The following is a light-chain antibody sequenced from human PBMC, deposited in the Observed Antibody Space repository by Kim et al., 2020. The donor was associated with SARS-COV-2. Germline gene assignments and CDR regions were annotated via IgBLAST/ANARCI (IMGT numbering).Light chain of an antibody. Sequence: SYELTQPSSVSVSPGQTARITCSGDVLAKRYTRWFQQKPGQAPVLMIYKDSERPSGIPERFSGSSSGTTVTLTISGAQVEDEADYYCYSAADSNWMFGGGTQLTVL. V-gene: IGLV3-27*01. CDR1: VLAKRY. CDR3: YSAADSNWM. J-gene: IGLJ3*02. CDR2: KDS.